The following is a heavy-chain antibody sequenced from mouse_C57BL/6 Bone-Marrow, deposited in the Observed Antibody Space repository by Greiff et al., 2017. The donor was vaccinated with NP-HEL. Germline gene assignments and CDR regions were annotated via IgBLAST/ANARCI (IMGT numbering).Heavy chain of an antibody. CDR3: ARSITTVVATDWYFDV. Sequence: QVTLKVCGPGILQPSQTLSLTCSFSGFSLSTFGMGVGWIRQPSGKGLEWLAHIWWDDDKYYNPALKSRLTISKDTSKNQVFLKIANVDTADTATYYCARSITTVVATDWYFDVWGTGTTVTVSS. V-gene: IGHV8-8*01. CDR2: IWWDDDK. CDR1: GFSLSTFGMG. D-gene: IGHD1-1*01. J-gene: IGHJ1*03.